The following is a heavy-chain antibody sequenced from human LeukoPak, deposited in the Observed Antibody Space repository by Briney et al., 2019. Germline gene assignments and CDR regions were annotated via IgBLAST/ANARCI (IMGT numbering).Heavy chain of an antibody. V-gene: IGHV1-46*01. J-gene: IGHJ4*02. CDR2: INPTSGGA. Sequence: ASVKVSCKSSGYTFTSYNIHWVRQAPGQGLEWMGIINPTSGGATTAQKFQGRVTLTRDTSTNTVYLALNNLKSADTAMYYCTRTLGMRSSTWSFDYWGQGTLVTVSS. CDR3: TRTLGMRSSTWSFDY. CDR1: GYTFTSYN. D-gene: IGHD6-13*01.